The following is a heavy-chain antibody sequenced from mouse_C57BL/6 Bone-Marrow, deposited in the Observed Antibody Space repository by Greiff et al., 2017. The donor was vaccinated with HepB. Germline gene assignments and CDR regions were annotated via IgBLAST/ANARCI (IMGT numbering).Heavy chain of an antibody. CDR2: IHPNSGST. D-gene: IGHD1-1*01. J-gene: IGHJ1*03. V-gene: IGHV1-64*01. Sequence: QVQLQQPGAELVKPGASVKLSCKASGYTFTSYWMHWVKQRPGQGLEWIGMIHPNSGSTNYNEKFKSKATLTVDKSSSTAYMQLSSLTSEDSAVYYCARDPPYYYGSREVYGYFDVWGTGTTVTVSS. CDR3: ARDPPYYYGSREVYGYFDV. CDR1: GYTFTSYW.